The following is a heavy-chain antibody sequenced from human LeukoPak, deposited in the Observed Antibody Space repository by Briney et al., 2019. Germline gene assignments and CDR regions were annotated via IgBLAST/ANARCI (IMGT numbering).Heavy chain of an antibody. V-gene: IGHV3-23*01. CDR2: ISGSGGSI. Sequence: PGGSLRLSCAGSGFTFSTYGMTWVRQAPGKGLEWVLAISGSGGSIYYADSVKGRFTISRDNSKNTLFLQMNSLRAEDTAVYYCAKDRGWFGGSLANFDDWGQGTLVTVSS. D-gene: IGHD3-10*01. CDR3: AKDRGWFGGSLANFDD. CDR1: GFTFSTYG. J-gene: IGHJ4*02.